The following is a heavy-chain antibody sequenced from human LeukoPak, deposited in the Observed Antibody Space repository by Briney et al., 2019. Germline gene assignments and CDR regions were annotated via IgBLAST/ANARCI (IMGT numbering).Heavy chain of an antibody. Sequence: SETLSLTCTVSGGSISSYYWSWIRQPPGKGLEWIGEIYHSGSTNYNPSLKSRVTISVDKSKTQFSLKLSSVTAADTAVYYCARGSYYYDSSGRLFDYWGQGTLVTVSS. CDR1: GGSISSYY. V-gene: IGHV4-59*12. CDR2: IYHSGST. CDR3: ARGSYYYDSSGRLFDY. J-gene: IGHJ4*02. D-gene: IGHD3-22*01.